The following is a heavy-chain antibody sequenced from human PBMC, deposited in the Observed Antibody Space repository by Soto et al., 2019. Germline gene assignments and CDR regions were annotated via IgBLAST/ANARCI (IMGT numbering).Heavy chain of an antibody. V-gene: IGHV4-31*03. CDR3: ARVAVTTRYYYYGMDV. CDR1: GGSISSGGYY. J-gene: IGHJ6*02. Sequence: SETLSLTCTVSGGSISSGGYYWSWIRQHPGKGLEWIGYIYYSGSTYYNPSLKSRVTISVDTSKNQFSLKLSSVTAADTAVYYCARVAVTTRYYYYGMDVWGQGTTVTVSS. CDR2: IYYSGST. D-gene: IGHD4-17*01.